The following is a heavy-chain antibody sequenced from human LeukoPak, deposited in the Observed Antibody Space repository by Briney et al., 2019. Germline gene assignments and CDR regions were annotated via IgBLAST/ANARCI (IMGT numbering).Heavy chain of an antibody. CDR3: AREGFLEWLVNIDY. J-gene: IGHJ4*02. D-gene: IGHD3-3*01. V-gene: IGHV3-7*01. CDR1: GFSFRDFS. Sequence: GGSLRLSCAASGFSFRDFSMTWVRQAPGKGLEWVANINQGGSVKYYVDSVKGRFTISRDNAKNSPYLQMNSLRAEDTAVYYCAREGFLEWLVNIDYWGQGTLVTVSS. CDR2: INQGGSVK.